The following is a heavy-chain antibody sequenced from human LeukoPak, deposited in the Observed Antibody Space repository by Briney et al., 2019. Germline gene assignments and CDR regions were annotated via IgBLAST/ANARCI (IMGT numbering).Heavy chain of an antibody. CDR1: GFTFSSYA. V-gene: IGHV3-23*01. CDR2: ISGSGGST. J-gene: IGHJ4*02. Sequence: GGSLRLSCAASGFTFSSYAMSWVRQAPGKGLEWVSAISGSGGSTYYADSVKGRFTISRDNSKNTLHLQMNSLRAEDTAVYYCAKVGAGYDQYYFDYWGQGTLVTVSS. D-gene: IGHD5-12*01. CDR3: AKVGAGYDQYYFDY.